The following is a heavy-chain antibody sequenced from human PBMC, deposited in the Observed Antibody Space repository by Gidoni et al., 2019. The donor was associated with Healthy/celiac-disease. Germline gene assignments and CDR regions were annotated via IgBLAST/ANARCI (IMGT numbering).Heavy chain of an antibody. V-gene: IGHV3-48*04. CDR2: ISSSSNNI. D-gene: IGHD2-2*01. CDR3: ARGSRCISTSCPPTLYFYGLDV. Sequence: EVQLVESGGNLVQPGGSLRLSCSASGFTFSSYSMTWVRQAPGKGLEWLSYISSSSNNIYYADSVKGRFTISRDNAKNSLYLQLNSLRAEDTAVYYCARGSRCISTSCPPTLYFYGLDVWGQGTTVTVSS. J-gene: IGHJ6*02. CDR1: GFTFSSYS.